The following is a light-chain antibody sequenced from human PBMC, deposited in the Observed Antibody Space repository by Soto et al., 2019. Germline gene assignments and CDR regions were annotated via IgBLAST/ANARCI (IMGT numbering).Light chain of an antibody. Sequence: QSVLTQPASVSGSPGQSITISCTGTSSDVGSYNLVSWYQQHPGKAPKLMIYEVSKRPSGVSNRFSGSKSGNTASLTISGLQAEDEADYYCCSYAGRSNWVFGGGTKLTVL. J-gene: IGLJ3*02. CDR2: EVS. CDR3: CSYAGRSNWV. V-gene: IGLV2-23*02. CDR1: SSDVGSYNL.